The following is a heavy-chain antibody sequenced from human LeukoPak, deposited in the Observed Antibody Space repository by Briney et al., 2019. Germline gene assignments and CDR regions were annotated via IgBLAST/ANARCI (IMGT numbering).Heavy chain of an antibody. J-gene: IGHJ6*02. CDR3: ATKGRGGITMILYGMDV. D-gene: IGHD3-22*01. V-gene: IGHV1-24*01. Sequence: ASVKVSCKVSGYTLTELSMHWVRQAPGKGLEWMGGFYPEDGETIYAQKFQGRVTMTEDTSTDTAYMELSSLRSEDTAVYYCATKGRGGITMILYGMDVWGQGTTVTVSS. CDR2: FYPEDGET. CDR1: GYTLTELS.